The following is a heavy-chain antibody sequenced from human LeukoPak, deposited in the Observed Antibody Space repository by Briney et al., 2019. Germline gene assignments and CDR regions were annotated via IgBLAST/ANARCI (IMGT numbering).Heavy chain of an antibody. Sequence: PGGSLRLSCAASGFTVSSNYMSWVRQAPGKGLEWVSVIYSGGSTYYADSVKGRFTISRDNSKNTLYLQMNSLRAEDTAVYYCARAAGYGDFSFDYWGQGTLVTVSS. CDR3: ARAAGYGDFSFDY. D-gene: IGHD4-17*01. CDR1: GFTVSSNY. CDR2: IYSGGST. V-gene: IGHV3-53*05. J-gene: IGHJ4*02.